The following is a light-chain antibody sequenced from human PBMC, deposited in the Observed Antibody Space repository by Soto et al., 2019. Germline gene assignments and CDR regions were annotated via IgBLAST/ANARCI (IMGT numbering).Light chain of an antibody. J-gene: IGLJ1*01. V-gene: IGLV2-14*03. CDR3: SSYTTSNTRQIV. CDR2: DVS. Sequence: QSVLTQPASVSGSPGQSITISCTGTSSDVVGYNYVSWYQHHPGKAPKLMIFDVSNRPSGVSNRFSGSKSGNTASLTISGLQPKDEADYYCSSYTTSNTRQIVFGTGTMVTVL. CDR1: SSDVVGYNY.